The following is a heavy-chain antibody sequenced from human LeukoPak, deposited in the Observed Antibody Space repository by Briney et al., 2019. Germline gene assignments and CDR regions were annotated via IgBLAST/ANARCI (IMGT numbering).Heavy chain of an antibody. J-gene: IGHJ4*02. CDR3: AKDYYYDTSGPDY. CDR1: GFTLSSFA. CDR2: INGDGGTT. D-gene: IGHD3-22*01. Sequence: GGSLRLSCAASGFTLSSFAMSWVRQAPGKGLEWVSAINGDGGTTHYADSVKGRFTISRDNSKNTLYLQMNSLRAEDTAIYYCAKDYYYDTSGPDYWGQGTLVTVSS. V-gene: IGHV3-23*01.